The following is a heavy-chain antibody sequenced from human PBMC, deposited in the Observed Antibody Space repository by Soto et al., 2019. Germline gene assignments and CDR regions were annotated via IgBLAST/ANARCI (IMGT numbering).Heavy chain of an antibody. CDR2: VDWDDDK. CDR1: GFSHTTMGMC. D-gene: IGHD3-22*01. V-gene: IGHV2-70*01. Sequence: SGPTPVNPTQNLTLTCTFSGFSHTTMGMCESRIRQPPWKALEWLALVDWDDDKYYSTSLKTRLTISKDTSKNQVVLTMTNMDPVDTATYYCARSYYYDSSGYYYGYWGQGTLVTVSS. J-gene: IGHJ4*02. CDR3: ARSYYYDSSGYYYGY.